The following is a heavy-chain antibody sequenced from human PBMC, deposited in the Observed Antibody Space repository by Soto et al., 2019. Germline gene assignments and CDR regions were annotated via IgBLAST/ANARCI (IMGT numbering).Heavy chain of an antibody. CDR2: ISYSGST. CDR1: GGSLRSGGYY. CDR3: ARTMVRGVIFDY. Sequence: QVQLQESGPGLVKPSQTLSLTCTVSGGSLRSGGYYWRWIRQHPGKGLEWIGYISYSGSTYYNPSLKSRVTISVDTSKNQFSRKLSSVTAADTAVYYCARTMVRGVIFDYWGQGTLVTVSS. J-gene: IGHJ4*02. V-gene: IGHV4-31*03. D-gene: IGHD3-10*01.